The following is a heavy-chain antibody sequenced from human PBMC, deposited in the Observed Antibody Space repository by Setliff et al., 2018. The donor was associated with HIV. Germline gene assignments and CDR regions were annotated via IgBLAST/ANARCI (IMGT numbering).Heavy chain of an antibody. D-gene: IGHD3-22*01. CDR1: GYTFTSYD. CDR3: AKNYFDTSGWSAVDY. V-gene: IGHV1-8*02. Sequence: ASVKVSCKASGYTFTSYDINWVRQATGQGLEWMGWMNPNSGNTGYAQKFQGRVTMTRNTSISTAYMELSSLRSDDTAVYYCAKNYFDTSGWSAVDYWGQGTLVTAPQ. CDR2: MNPNSGNT. J-gene: IGHJ4*02.